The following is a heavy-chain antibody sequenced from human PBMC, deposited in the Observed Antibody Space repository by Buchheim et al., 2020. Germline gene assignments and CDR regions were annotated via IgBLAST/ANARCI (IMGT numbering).Heavy chain of an antibody. J-gene: IGHJ4*02. CDR2: VYHTGTT. CDR3: AREMGYNYWGNFDS. CDR1: GASISSNDYY. V-gene: IGHV4-39*07. D-gene: IGHD1-20*01. Sequence: QLQLQESGPGLVKPSETLSLTCTVSGASISSNDYYWGWIRQPPGKGLEWIATVYHTGTTYYNPSLKSRLTLSIDKSQTQFSLKLNSVTAADTAVYFCAREMGYNYWGNFDSWGQGTL.